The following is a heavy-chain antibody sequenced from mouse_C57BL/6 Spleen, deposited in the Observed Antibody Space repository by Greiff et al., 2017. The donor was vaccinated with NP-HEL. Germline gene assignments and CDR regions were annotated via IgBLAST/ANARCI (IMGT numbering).Heavy chain of an antibody. CDR3: ARVGWNFDY. CDR1: GYTFTSYW. J-gene: IGHJ2*01. V-gene: IGHV1-61*01. Sequence: QVQLQQPGAELVRPGSSVKLSCKASGYTFTSYWMDWVKQRPGQGLEWIGNIYPSDSATHYNQKFKDKATMTVDKASSTAYMQLSILTSEDSAVYYCARVGWNFDYWGQGTTLTVSS. CDR2: IYPSDSAT. D-gene: IGHD2-3*01.